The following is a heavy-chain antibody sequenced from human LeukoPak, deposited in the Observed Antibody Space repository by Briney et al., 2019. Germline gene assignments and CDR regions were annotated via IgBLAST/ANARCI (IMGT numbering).Heavy chain of an antibody. CDR3: ARPTSYCSGGSCYHYDAFDI. CDR1: GFTFSSYW. Sequence: GGSLRLSCAASGFTFSSYWMHWVRQAPGKGLVWVSRINSDGSSTSYADSVKGRFTISRDNAKNTLYLQMNSLRAEDTAVYCCARPTSYCSGGSCYHYDAFDIWGQGTMVTVSS. J-gene: IGHJ3*02. V-gene: IGHV3-74*01. D-gene: IGHD2-15*01. CDR2: INSDGSST.